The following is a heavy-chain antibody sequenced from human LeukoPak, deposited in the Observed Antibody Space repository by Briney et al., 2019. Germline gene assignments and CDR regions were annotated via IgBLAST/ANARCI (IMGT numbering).Heavy chain of an antibody. CDR3: ANLGPPGRDHYLES. CDR2: INQVGSSK. CDR1: GFTFTTYW. V-gene: IGHV3-7*01. Sequence: GGSLRLSCAASGFTFTTYWMGWVRQAPGKEPEWVANINQVGSSKYFVDSVKGRFIISRDNAKNSLYLQMNSLRDEDTAVYYCANLGPPGRDHYLESWGQGTLVTISS. J-gene: IGHJ4*02. D-gene: IGHD5-24*01.